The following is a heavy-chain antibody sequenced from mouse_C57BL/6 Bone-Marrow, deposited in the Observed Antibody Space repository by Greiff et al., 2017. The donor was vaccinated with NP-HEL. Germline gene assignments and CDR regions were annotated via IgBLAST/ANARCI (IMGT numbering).Heavy chain of an antibody. CDR2: INYDGSST. D-gene: IGHD2-1*01. Sequence: EVKLVESEGGLVQPGSSMKLSCTASGFTFSDYYMAWVRQVPEKGLEWVANINYDGSSTYYLDSLKSRFIISRDNAKNILYLQMSSLKSEDTATYYCARGGYGNYFYYAMDYWGKGTSVTVSS. CDR3: ARGGYGNYFYYAMDY. V-gene: IGHV5-16*01. J-gene: IGHJ4*01. CDR1: GFTFSDYY.